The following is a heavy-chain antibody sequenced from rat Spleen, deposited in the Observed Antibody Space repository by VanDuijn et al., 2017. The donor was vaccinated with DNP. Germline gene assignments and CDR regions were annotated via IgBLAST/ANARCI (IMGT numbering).Heavy chain of an antibody. V-gene: IGHV5-20*01. D-gene: IGHD1-1*01. J-gene: IGHJ2*01. Sequence: EVQLVESGGGLVQPGRSLKLSCTASRFTFSNYDMAWVRQAPTKGLEWVASISYDGRSTYYRDSVKGRFTISRDNAKSTLYLQMDSLRSEDTATYYCTTGVVDYWGQGVMVTVSS. CDR1: RFTFSNYD. CDR3: TTGVVDY. CDR2: ISYDGRST.